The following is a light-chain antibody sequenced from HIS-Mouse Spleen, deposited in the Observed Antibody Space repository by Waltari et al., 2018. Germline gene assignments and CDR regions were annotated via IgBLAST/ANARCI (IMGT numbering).Light chain of an antibody. J-gene: IGLJ2*01. CDR3: CSYAGSSTSVV. Sequence: QSALTQPASVSGSPGQSITISCTGTSSDVGGYNLVSWYQQHPGKAPQLMIYEGSKRPSGVSNRFSGSKSGNTASLTISGLQAEDEADYYCCSYAGSSTSVVFGGGTKLTVL. V-gene: IGLV2-23*01. CDR2: EGS. CDR1: SSDVGGYNL.